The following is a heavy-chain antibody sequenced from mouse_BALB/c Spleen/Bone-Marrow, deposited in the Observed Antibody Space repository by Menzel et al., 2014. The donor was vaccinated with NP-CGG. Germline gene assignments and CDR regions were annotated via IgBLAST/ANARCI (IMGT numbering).Heavy chain of an antibody. CDR2: IYPGDGDT. Sequence: QVQLQQSGAELARPGASVKLSCKASGYTFTSYWMQWVKQRPGQGLEWIGAIYPGDGDTRYTRKFKGKATLTADKSSSTAYMQLSSLASEDSAVYYCARGDPFDYWGQGTTLTVSS. CDR1: GYTFTSYW. CDR3: ARGDPFDY. J-gene: IGHJ2*01. V-gene: IGHV1-87*01.